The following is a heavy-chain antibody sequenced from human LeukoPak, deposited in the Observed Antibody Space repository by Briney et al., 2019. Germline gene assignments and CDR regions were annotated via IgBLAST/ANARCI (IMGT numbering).Heavy chain of an antibody. CDR3: AKGIGSGSYYLFGY. CDR2: ISGSGDST. D-gene: IGHD3-10*01. CDR1: GFTCSSYA. Sequence: GGSLRLSCAASGFTCSSYAMSWVRQAPGKGLEWVSAISGSGDSTYYADSVKGRFTISRDNSKNTLYLQMNSLRAEDTAVYYCAKGIGSGSYYLFGYWGQGTLVTVSS. J-gene: IGHJ4*02. V-gene: IGHV3-23*01.